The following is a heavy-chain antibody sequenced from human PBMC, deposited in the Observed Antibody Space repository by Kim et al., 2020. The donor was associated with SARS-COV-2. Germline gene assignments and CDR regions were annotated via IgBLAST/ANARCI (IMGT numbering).Heavy chain of an antibody. CDR2: ISYDGSNK. D-gene: IGHD3-10*01. CDR3: AKESGSGSYYAWTYYYYGRDV. J-gene: IGHJ6*02. CDR1: GFTFSSYG. V-gene: IGHV3-30*18. Sequence: GGSLRLSCAASGFTFSSYGMHWVRQAPGKGLEWVAVISYDGSNKYYADSVKGRFTISRDNSKNTLYLQMNSLRAEDTAVYYCAKESGSGSYYAWTYYYYGRDVWGQGTTVTGSS.